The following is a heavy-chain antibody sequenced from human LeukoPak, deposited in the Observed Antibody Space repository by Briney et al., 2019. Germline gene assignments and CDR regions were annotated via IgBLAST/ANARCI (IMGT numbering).Heavy chain of an antibody. CDR2: IYSGGST. V-gene: IGHV3-53*01. J-gene: IGHJ4*02. CDR1: GFTVSSNY. Sequence: PGGSLRLSCAAFGFTVSSNYMSWVRQAPGKGLEWVSVIYSGGSTYYADSVKGRFTISRDNSKNTLYLQMNSLRAEDTAVYYCAKDHGSGSYSLYYFDYWGQGTLVTVSS. CDR3: AKDHGSGSYSLYYFDY. D-gene: IGHD3-10*01.